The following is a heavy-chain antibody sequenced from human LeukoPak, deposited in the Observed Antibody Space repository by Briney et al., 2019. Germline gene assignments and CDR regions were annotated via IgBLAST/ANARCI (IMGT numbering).Heavy chain of an antibody. Sequence: SETLSLTCTVSGDSISSGDYYWSWIRQPAGKGLEWIGRISSSGSTNYNPSLKSRVTISVDTSKNQFSLKLSSVTAADTAVYFCARGARWKYYGSGSYYPLGFFDYWGQGTMVTVSS. CDR2: ISSSGST. CDR3: ARGARWKYYGSGSYYPLGFFDY. J-gene: IGHJ4*02. CDR1: GDSISSGDYY. V-gene: IGHV4-61*02. D-gene: IGHD3-10*01.